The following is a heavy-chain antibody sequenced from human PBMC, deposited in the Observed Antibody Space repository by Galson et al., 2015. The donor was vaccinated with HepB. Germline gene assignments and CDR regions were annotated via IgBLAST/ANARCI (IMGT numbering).Heavy chain of an antibody. CDR2: IWYDGSNK. D-gene: IGHD6-13*01. V-gene: IGHV3-33*01. CDR3: AREGIAAAGTLIS. J-gene: IGHJ4*02. CDR1: GFTFSSYG. Sequence: SLRLSCAASGFTFSSYGMHWVRQAPGKGLEWVAVIWYDGSNKYYADSVKGRFTISRDNSKNTLYLQMNSLRAEDMAVYYCAREGIAAAGTLISWGQGTLVTVSS.